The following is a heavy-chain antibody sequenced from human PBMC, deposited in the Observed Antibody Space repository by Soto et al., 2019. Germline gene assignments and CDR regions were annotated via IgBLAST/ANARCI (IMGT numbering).Heavy chain of an antibody. J-gene: IGHJ4*02. CDR2: INAGNGNT. Sequence: ASVKVFCKASGYTFSSYAMHWVRQAPGQRLEWMGWINAGNGNTKYSQKFQGRVTITRDTSASTAYMELSSLRFEDTAVYYCARSSGYYSLEYWGQGTLVTVSS. D-gene: IGHD3-22*01. CDR1: GYTFSSYA. V-gene: IGHV1-3*01. CDR3: ARSSGYYSLEY.